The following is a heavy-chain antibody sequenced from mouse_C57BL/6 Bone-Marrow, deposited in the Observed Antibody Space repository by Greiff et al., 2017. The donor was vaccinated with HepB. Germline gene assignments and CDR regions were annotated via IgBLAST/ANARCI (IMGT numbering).Heavy chain of an antibody. CDR3: ARWGWLHSWFAY. CDR2: IHPNSGST. Sequence: QVQLQQPGAELVKPGASVKLSCKASGYTFTSYWMHWVKQRPGQGLEWIGMIHPNSGSTNYNEKFKSKATLTVDKSSSTAYMQLSSLTSEDSAVYYCARWGWLHSWFAYWGQGTLVTVS. CDR1: GYTFTSYW. V-gene: IGHV1-64*01. D-gene: IGHD2-2*01. J-gene: IGHJ3*01.